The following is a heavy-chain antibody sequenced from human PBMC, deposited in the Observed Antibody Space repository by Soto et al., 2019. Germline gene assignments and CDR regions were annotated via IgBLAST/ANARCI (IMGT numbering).Heavy chain of an antibody. Sequence: ASVKVSCKASGYTFTGYYMHWVRQAPGQGLEWMGWINPNSGGTTDAQKFQGWVTMTRDTSISTAYMEMSRLRSDDTAVYYCASGYCTNGVCPYGMDAWGQGTTVTVSS. CDR1: GYTFTGYY. D-gene: IGHD2-8*01. CDR3: ASGYCTNGVCPYGMDA. V-gene: IGHV1-2*04. J-gene: IGHJ6*02. CDR2: INPNSGGT.